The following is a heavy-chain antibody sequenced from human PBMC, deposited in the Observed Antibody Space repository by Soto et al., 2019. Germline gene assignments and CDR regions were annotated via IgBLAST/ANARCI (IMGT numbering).Heavy chain of an antibody. V-gene: IGHV1-69*13. J-gene: IGHJ5*02. CDR3: ARENCSGGSCYGWGWFDP. Sequence: GASVKVSCKASGGTFSSYAISWVRQAPGQGLEWMGGIIPIFGTANYAQKFQGRVTITADESTSTAYMELSSLRSEDTAVYYCARENCSGGSCYGWGWFDPWGQGTLVTVS. CDR1: GGTFSSYA. CDR2: IIPIFGTA. D-gene: IGHD2-15*01.